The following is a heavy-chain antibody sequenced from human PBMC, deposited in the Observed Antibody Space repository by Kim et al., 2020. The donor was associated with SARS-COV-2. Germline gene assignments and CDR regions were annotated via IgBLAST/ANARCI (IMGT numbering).Heavy chain of an antibody. V-gene: IGHV2-5*02. J-gene: IGHJ4*02. CDR1: GFSLNTNGVA. Sequence: SGPTLVEPTQSLTLTCTFSGFSLNTNGVAVGWVRQPPGRALEWLALVYWDDDKRFSPSLETRLTITKDTPKNQVVLTMASTGPVDTATYYCVHSFYDPVWGSYRSSYYFDSWGPGTLVTVSS. D-gene: IGHD3-16*02. CDR3: VHSFYDPVWGSYRSSYYFDS. CDR2: VYWDDDK.